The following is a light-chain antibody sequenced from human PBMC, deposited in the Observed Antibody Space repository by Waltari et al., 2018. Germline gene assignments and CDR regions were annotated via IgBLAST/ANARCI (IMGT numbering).Light chain of an antibody. CDR2: GNN. CDR1: RPPIGAGYE. CDR3: QSYDTNLVV. V-gene: IGLV1-40*01. J-gene: IGLJ2*01. Sequence: QSVLAQPPSVSGAPGQRVPISCPGSRPPIGAGYEVHWYQQLPGPAPTLLIYGNNNRPSGVPDRFAGSKSGTSASLAITGLQAEDEASYYCQSYDTNLVVFGGGTKLTVL.